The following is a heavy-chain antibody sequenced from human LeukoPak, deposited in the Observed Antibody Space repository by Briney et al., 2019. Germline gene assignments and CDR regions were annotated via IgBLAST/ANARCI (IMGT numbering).Heavy chain of an antibody. CDR2: IYSGGST. CDR3: ARALGASRFDY. J-gene: IGHJ4*02. V-gene: IGHV3-53*01. CDR1: GFNVSSNY. Sequence: PGGSLRLSCAASGFNVSSNYMSWVRQAPGKGLEWVSVIYSGGSTYYADPVKGRFTISRDNSKNTLYLQMNSLRAEDTAVYYCARALGASRFDYWGQGTLVTVSS. D-gene: IGHD3-10*01.